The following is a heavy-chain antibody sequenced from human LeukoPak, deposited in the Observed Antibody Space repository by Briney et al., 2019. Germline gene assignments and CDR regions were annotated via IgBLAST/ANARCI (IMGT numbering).Heavy chain of an antibody. V-gene: IGHV4-59*01. CDR3: ARKTSRGSPFDH. Sequence: SETLSLTCTVSGGSISSYYWSWIRQPPGKGLEWIGYIYYSGSTNYNPSLKSRVTISVDTSKNQFSLKLSSVTAADTAVYYCARKTSRGSPFDHWGQGTLVTVSS. D-gene: IGHD3-10*01. J-gene: IGHJ4*02. CDR2: IYYSGST. CDR1: GGSISSYY.